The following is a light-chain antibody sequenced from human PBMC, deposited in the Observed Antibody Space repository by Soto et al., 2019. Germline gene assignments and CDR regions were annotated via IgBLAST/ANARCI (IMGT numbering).Light chain of an antibody. V-gene: IGKV3-15*01. J-gene: IGKJ1*01. Sequence: EIVLTQSPGTLSLSPGERATLSCRASQSVSSSYLAWYQQKPGQAPRLLIYGASTRATGIPARFSGSGSGTEFTLTISSLQSEDFAVYYCQQYNNWGTFGQGTKVEIK. CDR1: QSVSSSY. CDR2: GAS. CDR3: QQYNNWGT.